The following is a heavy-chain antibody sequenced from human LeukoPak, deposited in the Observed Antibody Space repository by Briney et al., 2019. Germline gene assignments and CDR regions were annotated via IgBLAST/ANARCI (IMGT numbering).Heavy chain of an antibody. CDR2: ISAYNGNT. Sequence: ASVKVSCKASGYTFTSYGISWVRQAPGQGLEWMGWISAYNGNTNYAQKLQGRVTMTTDTSTSTAYMELRSLRSDDTAVYYCARDQRLRYCSGGSCRPADYWGQGTLVTVSS. V-gene: IGHV1-18*01. D-gene: IGHD2-15*01. J-gene: IGHJ4*02. CDR1: GYTFTSYG. CDR3: ARDQRLRYCSGGSCRPADY.